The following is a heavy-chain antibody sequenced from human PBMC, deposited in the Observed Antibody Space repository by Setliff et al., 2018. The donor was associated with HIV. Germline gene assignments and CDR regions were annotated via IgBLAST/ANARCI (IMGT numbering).Heavy chain of an antibody. CDR3: AKDRYYDSSGSPFDY. J-gene: IGHJ4*02. D-gene: IGHD3-22*01. CDR1: GFTFSSYA. Sequence: AGGSLRLSCAASGFTFSSYALTWVRQAPGKGLEWVSGISGNGDTTWDAESVKGRFTISRDNSKNTLFLQLNSLRAEDTAVYYCAKDRYYDSSGSPFDYWGQGTLVTVSS. V-gene: IGHV3-23*01. CDR2: ISGNGDTT.